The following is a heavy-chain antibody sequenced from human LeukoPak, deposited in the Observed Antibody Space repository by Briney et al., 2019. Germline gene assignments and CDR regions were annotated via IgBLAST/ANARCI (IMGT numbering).Heavy chain of an antibody. Sequence: ASVEVSCKASGYTFTGYYMHWVRQAPGQGLEWRGWINPNSGGTNYAQKFQGRVTMTRDTSISTAYMELSRLSSEDKDVYYCERAIAADGTYYYYGMDVWGQGTTVTVSS. J-gene: IGHJ6*02. CDR2: INPNSGGT. CDR1: GYTFTGYY. D-gene: IGHD6-13*01. V-gene: IGHV1-2*02. CDR3: ERAIAADGTYYYYGMDV.